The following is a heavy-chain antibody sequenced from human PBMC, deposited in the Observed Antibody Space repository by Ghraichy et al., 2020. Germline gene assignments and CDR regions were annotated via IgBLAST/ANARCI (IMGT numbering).Heavy chain of an antibody. CDR3: AKDVDSSGWELYYFDY. CDR1: GFTFSSYA. CDR2: ISGSGGST. J-gene: IGHJ4*02. D-gene: IGHD6-19*01. Sequence: GESLNISCAASGFTFSSYAMSWVRQAPGKGLEWVSAISGSGGSTYYADSVKGRFTISRDNSKNTLYLQMNSLRAEDTAVYYCAKDVDSSGWELYYFDYWGQGTLVTVSS. V-gene: IGHV3-23*01.